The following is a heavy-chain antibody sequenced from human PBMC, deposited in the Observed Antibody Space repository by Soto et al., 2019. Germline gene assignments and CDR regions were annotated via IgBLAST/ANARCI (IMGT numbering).Heavy chain of an antibody. J-gene: IGHJ6*02. CDR1: GFTFSSYS. D-gene: IGHD6-13*01. Sequence: EVQLVESGGGLVKPGGSLRLSCAASGFTFSSYSMNWVRQAPGKGLEWVSSISSSSSCIYYADSVKGRFTISRDNAKNSLYLQMNSLRAEDTAVYYCARQSPLAAALIYYYYGMDVWGQGTTVTVSS. V-gene: IGHV3-21*01. CDR3: ARQSPLAAALIYYYYGMDV. CDR2: ISSSSSCI.